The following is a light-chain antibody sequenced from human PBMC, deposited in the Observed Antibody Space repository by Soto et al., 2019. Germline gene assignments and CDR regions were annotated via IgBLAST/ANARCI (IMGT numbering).Light chain of an antibody. CDR3: QHYNSPPHT. Sequence: GLTQSAGTVSLTPGERATLSCRASQTVSSSYLAWYQQKPGQAPRLLIYAASYRATGIPDKFSGSGSGTDFSLTISRLEPEDSAVYYCQHYNSPPHTFGEGTKVDNK. CDR2: AAS. V-gene: IGKV3-20*01. CDR1: QTVSSSY. J-gene: IGKJ2*01.